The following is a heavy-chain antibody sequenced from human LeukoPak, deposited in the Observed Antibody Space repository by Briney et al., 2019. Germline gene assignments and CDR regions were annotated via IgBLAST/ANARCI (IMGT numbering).Heavy chain of an antibody. D-gene: IGHD2-2*01. CDR1: GYSISSGYY. CDR3: AREDIVVVPDAFDI. Sequence: PSETLSLTCAVSGYSISSGYYWGWIRQPPGKGLEWIGSIYYSGSTYYNPSLKSRVTISVDTSKNQFSLKLSSVTAADTAVYYCAREDIVVVPDAFDIWGQGTMVTVSS. V-gene: IGHV4-38-2*02. J-gene: IGHJ3*02. CDR2: IYYSGST.